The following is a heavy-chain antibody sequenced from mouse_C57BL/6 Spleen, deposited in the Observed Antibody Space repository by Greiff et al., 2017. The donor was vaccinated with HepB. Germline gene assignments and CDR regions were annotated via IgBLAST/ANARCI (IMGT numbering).Heavy chain of an antibody. D-gene: IGHD2-3*01. J-gene: IGHJ1*03. Sequence: QVQLQQPGAELVKPGASVKLSCKASGYTFTSYWMHWVKQRPGQGLEWIGMIHPNSGSTNYNEKFKSKATLTVDKSSSTAYMQLSSLTSEDSAVYYCARPDGYYVGWYFDVWGTGTTVTVSS. V-gene: IGHV1-64*01. CDR2: IHPNSGST. CDR3: ARPDGYYVGWYFDV. CDR1: GYTFTSYW.